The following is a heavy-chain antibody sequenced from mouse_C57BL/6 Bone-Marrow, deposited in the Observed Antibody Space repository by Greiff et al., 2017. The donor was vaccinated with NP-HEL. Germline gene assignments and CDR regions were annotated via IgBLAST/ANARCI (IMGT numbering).Heavy chain of an antibody. Sequence: EVQVVESGGGLVKPGGSLKLSCAASGFTFSSYAMSWVRQTPEKRLEWVATISDGGSYTYYPDNVKGRFTITRDNAKNNLYLQMRHLKTEDTAINYCARSDGGTAQATSAMDYWGQGTSVTVSS. J-gene: IGHJ4*01. V-gene: IGHV5-4*01. D-gene: IGHD3-2*02. CDR3: ARSDGGTAQATSAMDY. CDR2: ISDGGSYT. CDR1: GFTFSSYA.